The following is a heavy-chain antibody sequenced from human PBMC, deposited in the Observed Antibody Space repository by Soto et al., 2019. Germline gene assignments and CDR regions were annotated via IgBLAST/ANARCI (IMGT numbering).Heavy chain of an antibody. J-gene: IGHJ5*02. V-gene: IGHV4-34*01. CDR2: INHSGST. D-gene: IGHD3-3*01. CDR3: ARATYYDFWSGYYRWFDP. Sequence: SETLSLTCAVYGGSFSGYYWSWIRQPQGKGLEWIGEINHSGSTNYNPSLKSRVTISVDTSKNQFSLKLSSVTAADTAVYYCARATYYDFWSGYYRWFDPWGQGTLVTVS. CDR1: GGSFSGYY.